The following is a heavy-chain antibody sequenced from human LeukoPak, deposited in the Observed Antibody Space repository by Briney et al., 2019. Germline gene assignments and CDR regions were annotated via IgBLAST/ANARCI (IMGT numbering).Heavy chain of an antibody. J-gene: IGHJ5*02. V-gene: IGHV4-59*12. Sequence: SETLSLTCTVSGGSISSYYWSWIRQPPGKGLEWIGYIYYSGSTYYNPSLKSRVTMSVDTSKNQFSLKLSSVTAADTAVYYCARDIGGYCSSTSCGYNWFDPWGQGTLVTVSS. D-gene: IGHD2-2*01. CDR2: IYYSGST. CDR3: ARDIGGYCSSTSCGYNWFDP. CDR1: GGSISSYY.